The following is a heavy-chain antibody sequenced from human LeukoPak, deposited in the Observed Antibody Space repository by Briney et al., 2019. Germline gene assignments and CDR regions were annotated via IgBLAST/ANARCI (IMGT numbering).Heavy chain of an antibody. CDR2: ILNDGSNK. J-gene: IGHJ4*02. V-gene: IGHV3-30*03. CDR3: ARELIVGVPFFY. D-gene: IGHD1-26*01. Sequence: GGSLRLSCLAARFSFSTYGMHWVRQAPGKGLEWVAVILNDGSNKYYADSVKGRFTISRDNSKNTLYLQMNSLRAEDTAVYYCARELIVGVPFFYWGQGTLVTVSP. CDR1: RFSFSTYG.